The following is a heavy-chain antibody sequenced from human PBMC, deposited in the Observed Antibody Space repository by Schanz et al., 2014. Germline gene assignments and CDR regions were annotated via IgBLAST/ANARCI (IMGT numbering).Heavy chain of an antibody. D-gene: IGHD5-12*01. V-gene: IGHV1-2*02. J-gene: IGHJ4*02. CDR2: INPNSGET. Sequence: QVQLVQSGPAVKKPGASMKVSCLASGYSFTEYFLHWVRQAPGQGLEWMGWINPNSGETNYEQKFKGRGTLTSDTSISTAFKELSGLTSDDAATYFCARTQYTGYDGSGYWGQGTLLIVSS. CDR1: GYSFTEYF. CDR3: ARTQYTGYDGSGY.